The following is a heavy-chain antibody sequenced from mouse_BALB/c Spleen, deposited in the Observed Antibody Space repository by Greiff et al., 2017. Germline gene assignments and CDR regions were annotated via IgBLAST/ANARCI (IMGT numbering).Heavy chain of an antibody. V-gene: IGHV1-9*01. Sequence: VQLQESGAELMKPGASVKISCKATGYTFSSYWIEWVKQRPGHGLEWIGEILPGSGSTNYNEKFKGKATFTADTSSNTAYMQLSSLTSEDSAVYYCARSGLLRYFDYWGQGTTLTVSS. D-gene: IGHD1-1*01. CDR2: ILPGSGST. J-gene: IGHJ2*01. CDR1: GYTFSSYW. CDR3: ARSGLLRYFDY.